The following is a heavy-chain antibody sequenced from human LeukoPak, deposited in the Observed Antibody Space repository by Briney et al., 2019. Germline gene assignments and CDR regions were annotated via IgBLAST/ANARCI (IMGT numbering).Heavy chain of an antibody. CDR1: GGTFSSYA. D-gene: IGHD6-19*01. CDR3: ASEGLVRYYYYMDV. V-gene: IGHV1-69*05. J-gene: IGHJ6*03. CDR2: IIPIFGTA. Sequence: SVKVSCKASGGTFSSYAISWVRQAPGQGLEWMGGIIPIFGTANYAQKFQGRVTITTDESTSTAYMGLSSLRSEDTAVYYCASEGLVRYYYYMDVWGKGTTVTVSS.